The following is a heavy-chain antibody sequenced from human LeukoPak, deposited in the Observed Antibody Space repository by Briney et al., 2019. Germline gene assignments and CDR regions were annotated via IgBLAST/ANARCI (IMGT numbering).Heavy chain of an antibody. Sequence: GGSLRLSCATSGFTFTSFWFTWARQAPGKGLEWVASIKEDGNERHYVDSVEGRFTVSRDNAKNSLFLQMNSLRAKDTALYYCARDAGRREDIWGQGTMVTVSS. CDR3: ARDAGRREDI. V-gene: IGHV3-7*01. CDR1: GFTFTSFW. CDR2: IKEDGNER. J-gene: IGHJ3*02. D-gene: IGHD1-1*01.